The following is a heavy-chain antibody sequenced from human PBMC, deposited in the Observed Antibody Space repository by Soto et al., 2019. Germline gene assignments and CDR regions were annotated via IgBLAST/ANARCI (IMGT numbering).Heavy chain of an antibody. V-gene: IGHV1-18*01. CDR2: ISAYNGNT. J-gene: IGHJ6*02. CDR1: GSTFTSYG. Sequence: GGSLKVSCNASGSTFTSYGIICVRQTPGQGLEWMGWISAYNGNTNYAQKLQGRVTMTTDTSTSTAYMELRSLRSDDTAVYYCARGEVVTPVGYYYYGMEVWGQGTTVTVSS. D-gene: IGHD2-21*02. CDR3: ARGEVVTPVGYYYYGMEV.